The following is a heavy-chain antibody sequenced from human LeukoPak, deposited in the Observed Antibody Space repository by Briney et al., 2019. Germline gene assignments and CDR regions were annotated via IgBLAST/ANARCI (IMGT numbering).Heavy chain of an antibody. CDR3: GGGYSYGEDY. CDR1: GFTFSSYW. V-gene: IGHV3-74*01. Sequence: GGSLRLSCAASGFTFSSYWMHWVRQAPGKGLVWVSRINSDGSSTSYADSVKGRFTISRDNAKNTLYLQMNSLRAEDTAVYYWGGGYSYGEDYWGQGTLVTVPS. CDR2: INSDGSST. D-gene: IGHD5-18*01. J-gene: IGHJ4*02.